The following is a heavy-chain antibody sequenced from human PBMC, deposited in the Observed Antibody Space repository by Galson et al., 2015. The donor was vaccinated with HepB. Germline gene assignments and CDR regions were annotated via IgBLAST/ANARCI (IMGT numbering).Heavy chain of an antibody. CDR2: IIPILGIA. J-gene: IGHJ4*02. CDR1: GGTFSSYT. CDR3: ARDQGRDYGSGSYPY. Sequence: SVKVSCKASGGTFSSYTISWVRQAPGQGLEWMGRIIPILGIANYAQKFQGRVTITADRSTSTAYMELSSLRSEDTAVYYCARDQGRDYGSGSYPYWGQGTLVTVSS. D-gene: IGHD3-10*01. V-gene: IGHV1-69*04.